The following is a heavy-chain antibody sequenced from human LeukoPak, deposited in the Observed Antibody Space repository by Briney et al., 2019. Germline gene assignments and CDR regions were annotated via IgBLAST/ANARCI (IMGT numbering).Heavy chain of an antibody. CDR2: ISGSGGST. CDR3: AKGDYGGRGFDY. CDR1: GFTFSNYA. Sequence: GGSLRLSCATSGFTFSNYAMSWVRQAPGTGLEWVSGISGSGGSTYYANSVRGRFTISRDNSKNTLLLQMNGLRAEDTAVYYCAKGDYGGRGFDYWGQGTLVTISS. V-gene: IGHV3-23*01. J-gene: IGHJ4*02. D-gene: IGHD4/OR15-4a*01.